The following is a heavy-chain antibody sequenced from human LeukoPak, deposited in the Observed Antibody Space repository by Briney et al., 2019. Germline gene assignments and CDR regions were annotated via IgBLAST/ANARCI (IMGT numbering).Heavy chain of an antibody. CDR3: VGTIASRGSEY. J-gene: IGHJ4*02. Sequence: GGSLRLSSAASGFTFTNYWMHWVRQAPGMGLVWVSRLPPDELGIICADSVKGRFTVSRDNAKNTVYLQMNDLRVDDTAMYYCVGTIASRGSEYWGQGALVTVPS. D-gene: IGHD6-6*01. V-gene: IGHV3-74*01. CDR2: LPPDELGI. CDR1: GFTFTNYW.